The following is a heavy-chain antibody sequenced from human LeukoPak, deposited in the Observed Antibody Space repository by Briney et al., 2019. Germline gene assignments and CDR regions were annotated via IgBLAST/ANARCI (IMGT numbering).Heavy chain of an antibody. CDR2: ISSSSSYI. CDR3: ARAGSHLYYFDY. Sequence: GGSLRLSCAASRFTFSNYAMNWDRQAPGKGLEWVSSISSSSSYIYYADSVKGRFTISRDNAKNSLYLQMNSLRAEDTAVYYCARAGSHLYYFDYWGQGTLVTVSS. J-gene: IGHJ4*02. CDR1: RFTFSNYA. V-gene: IGHV3-21*01. D-gene: IGHD7-27*01.